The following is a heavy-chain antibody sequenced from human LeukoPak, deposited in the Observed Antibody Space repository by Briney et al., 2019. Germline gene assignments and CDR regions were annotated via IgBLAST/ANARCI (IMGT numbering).Heavy chain of an antibody. CDR2: IYHDGNT. D-gene: IGHD1-26*01. Sequence: SETLSLTCSVSGYSISSGYYWGWIRQPPGKGLEWIGNIYHDGNTYYNPSLKSRVTISVDTSKNQFSLRLSSVTAADTPVYYCARFFRTVWELPYYWGPGTLVTVSS. J-gene: IGHJ4*02. V-gene: IGHV4-38-2*02. CDR3: ARFFRTVWELPYY. CDR1: GYSISSGYY.